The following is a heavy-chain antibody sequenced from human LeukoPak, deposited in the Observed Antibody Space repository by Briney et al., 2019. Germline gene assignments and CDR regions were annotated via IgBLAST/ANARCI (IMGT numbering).Heavy chain of an antibody. CDR2: IIPIFGTA. D-gene: IGHD5-24*01. J-gene: IGHJ4*02. CDR3: ARGPVNWLQLRFDY. V-gene: IGHV1-69*13. Sequence: PVKVSCKASGGTFSSYAISWVRQAPGQGLEWMGGIIPIFGTANYAQKFQGRVTITADESTSTAYMELSSLRSEDTAVYYCARGPVNWLQLRFDYWGQGTLVTVSS. CDR1: GGTFSSYA.